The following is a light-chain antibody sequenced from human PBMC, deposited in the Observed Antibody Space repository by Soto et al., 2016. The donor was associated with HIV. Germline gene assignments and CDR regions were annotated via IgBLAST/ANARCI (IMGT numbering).Light chain of an antibody. Sequence: DIQMTQSPSTLSASMGDRVTITSRASQSISSWLAWYQQKPGKAPKLLIYKASNLESGVPSRFSGSGSGTEFTLTISSLQPDDHATYYCQQHSSYPYTFGQGTKLQIK. J-gene: IGKJ2*01. CDR1: QSISSW. CDR2: KAS. V-gene: IGKV1-5*03. CDR3: QQHSSYPYT.